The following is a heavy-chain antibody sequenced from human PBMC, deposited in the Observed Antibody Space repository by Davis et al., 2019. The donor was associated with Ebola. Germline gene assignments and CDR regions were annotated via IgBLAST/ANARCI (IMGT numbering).Heavy chain of an antibody. D-gene: IGHD6-13*01. J-gene: IGHJ6*02. Sequence: GESLKISCAASGFTFSSYWMHWVRQAPGKGLVWVSRINSDGSSTSYADSVKGRFTISRDNAKNTLYLQMNSLRAEDTAMYYCARDQQQLVPQYYYYYGMDVWGQGTTVTVSS. CDR1: GFTFSSYW. V-gene: IGHV3-74*01. CDR3: ARDQQQLVPQYYYYYGMDV. CDR2: INSDGSST.